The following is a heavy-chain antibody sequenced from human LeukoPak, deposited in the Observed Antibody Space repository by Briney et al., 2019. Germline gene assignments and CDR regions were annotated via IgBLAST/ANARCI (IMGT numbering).Heavy chain of an antibody. CDR1: GYTFTSYG. CDR2: TSPYNGNT. V-gene: IGHV1-18*01. D-gene: IGHD6-19*01. CDR3: ARGGSGWNSDY. J-gene: IGHJ4*02. Sequence: ASVKVSCKASGYTFTSYGITWVRQAPGQGLEWMGWTSPYNGNTNYAQKFQGRVTMTTDTSATTASMEVRSLRSDDTAVYYCARGGSGWNSDYWGQGTLVTVSS.